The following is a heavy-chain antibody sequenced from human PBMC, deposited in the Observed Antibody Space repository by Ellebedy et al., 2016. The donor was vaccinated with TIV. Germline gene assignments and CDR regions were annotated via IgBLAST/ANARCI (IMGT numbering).Heavy chain of an antibody. D-gene: IGHD2-15*01. CDR1: GYTFTSYG. Sequence: AASVKVSCKASGYTFTSYGISWVRQAPGQGLEWMGWISAYNGNTNYAQKLQGRVTMTTDTSTSTAYMELSSLRSEDTAVYYCARGCSGGSCYYYYGMDVWGQGTTVTVSS. J-gene: IGHJ6*02. CDR2: ISAYNGNT. CDR3: ARGCSGGSCYYYYGMDV. V-gene: IGHV1-18*01.